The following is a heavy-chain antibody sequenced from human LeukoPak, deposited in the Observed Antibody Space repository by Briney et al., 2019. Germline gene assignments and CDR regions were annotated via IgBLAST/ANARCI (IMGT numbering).Heavy chain of an antibody. CDR1: GGSISSHY. J-gene: IGHJ5*02. V-gene: IGHV4-59*06. CDR2: IYYSGST. CDR3: ARGGNYDFWSGYYINWFDP. D-gene: IGHD3-3*01. Sequence: SETLSLTCTVSGGSISSHYWSWIRQHPGKGLEWIGYIYYSGSTYYNPSLKSRVTISVDTSKNQFSLKLSSVTAVDTAVYYCARGGNYDFWSGYYINWFDPWGQGTLVTVSS.